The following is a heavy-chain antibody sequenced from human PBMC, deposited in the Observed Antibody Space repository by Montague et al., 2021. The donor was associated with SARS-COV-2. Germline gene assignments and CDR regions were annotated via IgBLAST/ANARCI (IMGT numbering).Heavy chain of an antibody. V-gene: IGHV3-30*14. CDR3: ARGHNVAYYDMLTGYYNPLLDS. CDR1: GFTFSSYA. CDR2: ISYDGSNK. J-gene: IGHJ4*02. D-gene: IGHD3-9*01. Sequence: SLRLSCAASGFTFSSYAMYWVRQAPGKGLEWVAVISYDGSNKYYADSVKGRFTISRDNSKNTLYLQMNNLRAEDTAVYYCARGHNVAYYDMLTGYYNPLLDSWGQGTLVTVSS.